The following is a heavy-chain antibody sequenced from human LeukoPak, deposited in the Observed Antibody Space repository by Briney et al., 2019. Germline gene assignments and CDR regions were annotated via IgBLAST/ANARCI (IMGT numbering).Heavy chain of an antibody. D-gene: IGHD3-22*01. J-gene: IGHJ4*02. Sequence: GGSLRLSCAASGFTFSSYAMSWVRQAPGKGLEWVSAISGSGGSTYYADSVKGRFTIPRDNSKNTLYLQMNSLRAEDTAVYYCAKGAYYYGSSGYYGGLDYWGQGTLVTVSS. V-gene: IGHV3-23*01. CDR2: ISGSGGST. CDR1: GFTFSSYA. CDR3: AKGAYYYGSSGYYGGLDY.